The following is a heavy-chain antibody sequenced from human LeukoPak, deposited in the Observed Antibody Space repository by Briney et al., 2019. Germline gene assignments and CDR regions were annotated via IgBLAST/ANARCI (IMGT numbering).Heavy chain of an antibody. CDR1: GGTFSSYA. Sequence: ASVKVSCKASGGTFSSYAISWVRQAPGQGLEWMGGIIPIFGTANYAQKFQGRVTITADESTSPAYMELSSLRSEDTAVYYCARPYSSGRAYYYYYMDVWGKGTTVTVSS. D-gene: IGHD6-19*01. CDR3: ARPYSSGRAYYYYYMDV. J-gene: IGHJ6*03. CDR2: IIPIFGTA. V-gene: IGHV1-69*13.